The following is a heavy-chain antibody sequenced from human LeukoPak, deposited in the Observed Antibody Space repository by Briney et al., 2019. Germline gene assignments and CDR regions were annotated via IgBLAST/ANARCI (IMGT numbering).Heavy chain of an antibody. Sequence: SETLSLTCNVSGASMSSNYWSWIRQPPWKGLEWIGYIYHSGNTNYSPSLESRVTMSVDESKNQFSLRVHFVSAADTAVYYCASTRRAAVAGRFDSWGQGTLVTVSS. V-gene: IGHV4-4*09. CDR3: ASTRRAAVAGRFDS. J-gene: IGHJ4*02. D-gene: IGHD6-19*01. CDR2: IYHSGNT. CDR1: GASMSSNY.